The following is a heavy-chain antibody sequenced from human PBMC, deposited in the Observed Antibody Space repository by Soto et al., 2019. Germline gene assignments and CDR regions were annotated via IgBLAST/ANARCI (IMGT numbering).Heavy chain of an antibody. CDR3: TRDASRDSSARGWFDP. CDR1: GLTFRSFT. J-gene: IGHJ5*02. Sequence: GSLRLSCAASGLTFRSFTMNWVRQAPGKGLEWVSTISSNSAYIYYTDALRGRFTISRDNAKNSLHLQMNSLRAEDTAVYYCTRDASRDSSARGWFDPWGPGTLVTVSS. CDR2: ISSNSAYI. V-gene: IGHV3-21*01. D-gene: IGHD6-13*01.